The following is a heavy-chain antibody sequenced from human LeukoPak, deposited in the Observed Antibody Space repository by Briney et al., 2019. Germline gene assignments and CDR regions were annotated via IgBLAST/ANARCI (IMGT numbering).Heavy chain of an antibody. Sequence: GGSLRLSCAASGYTFDDYGMNWVRQAPGKGLEWVSGINWNGGSTGYADSVKGRFTIPRDNAKNALYLQRNNLRAEDTALYYCGRVTHYYDSIGYWYAFDIWGQGTMVTVSS. V-gene: IGHV3-20*04. CDR2: INWNGGST. CDR1: GYTFDDYG. CDR3: GRVTHYYDSIGYWYAFDI. D-gene: IGHD3-22*01. J-gene: IGHJ3*02.